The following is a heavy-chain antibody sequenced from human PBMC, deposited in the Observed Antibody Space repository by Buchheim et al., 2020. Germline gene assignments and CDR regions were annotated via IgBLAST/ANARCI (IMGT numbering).Heavy chain of an antibody. J-gene: IGHJ6*02. V-gene: IGHV4-4*02. Sequence: QVQLQESGPGLVKPSGTLSLTCAVSGGSISSSNWWSWVRQPPGKGLEWIGEIYHSGSTNYNPSLKSRVNISVGKSKNQFTLKLSSVTAADTAVYYCARETRDYYDSSGYYFRYYYYGMDVWGQGTT. D-gene: IGHD3-22*01. CDR1: GGSISSSNW. CDR2: IYHSGST. CDR3: ARETRDYYDSSGYYFRYYYYGMDV.